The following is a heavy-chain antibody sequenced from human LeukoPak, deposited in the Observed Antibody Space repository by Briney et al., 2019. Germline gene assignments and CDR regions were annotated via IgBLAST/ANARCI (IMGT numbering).Heavy chain of an antibody. CDR1: GGTFSSYT. J-gene: IGHJ1*01. D-gene: IGHD4-11*01. V-gene: IGHV1-69*02. CDR2: IIPILGIA. Sequence: SVKVSCKASGGTFSSYTISWVRQAPGQGPEWMGRIIPILGIAKYAQKLQGRVTITADKSTSTAYMELSSLRYEDTAVYYCARTTTVTREYFQHWGQGTLVTVSS. CDR3: ARTTTVTREYFQH.